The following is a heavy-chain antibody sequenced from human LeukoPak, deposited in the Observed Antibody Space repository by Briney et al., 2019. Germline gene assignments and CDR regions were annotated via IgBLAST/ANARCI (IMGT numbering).Heavy chain of an antibody. CDR2: INPSGGST. CDR3: ARDRYDYGSSGYSTHYMDV. V-gene: IGHV1-46*01. D-gene: IGHD3-22*01. CDR1: GYTFTSYY. Sequence: ASVKVSCKASGYTFTSYYMHWVRQAPGQGLEWMGIINPSGGSTSYAQKFQGRVTMTRDTSTSTVYMELSSLRSEDTAVYYCARDRYDYGSSGYSTHYMDVWGKGTTVTVSS. J-gene: IGHJ6*03.